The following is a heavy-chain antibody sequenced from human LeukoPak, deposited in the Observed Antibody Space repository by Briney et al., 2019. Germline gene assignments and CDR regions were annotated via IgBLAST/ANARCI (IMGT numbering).Heavy chain of an antibody. CDR1: GRSIRSYY. CDR3: ARGNYAFWRGYYSPRYYYGMDV. Sequence: SETLSLTCTVSGRSIRSYYWSWIRQPPGKGLEWIGYIYYSGSTNYNPSLKSRVTISVDTSKNQFSLKLSSVTAADTAVYYCARGNYAFWRGYYSPRYYYGMDVWGQGTTVTVSS. CDR2: IYYSGST. V-gene: IGHV4-59*12. D-gene: IGHD3-3*01. J-gene: IGHJ6*02.